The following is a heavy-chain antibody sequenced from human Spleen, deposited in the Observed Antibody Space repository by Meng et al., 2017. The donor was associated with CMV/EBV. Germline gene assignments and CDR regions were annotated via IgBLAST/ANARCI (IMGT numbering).Heavy chain of an antibody. CDR1: GFTFRSYS. V-gene: IGHV3-21*01. Sequence: GGPLRLSCAASGFTFRSYSMNWVRQAPGKGLERVSSISSSSSYIYYADSVKGRFTISRDNAKNSPYLQMNSLCAEDTAVYYCARGSEGVPAAIDYWGQGTLVTVSS. D-gene: IGHD2-2*01. J-gene: IGHJ4*02. CDR2: ISSSSSYI. CDR3: ARGSEGVPAAIDY.